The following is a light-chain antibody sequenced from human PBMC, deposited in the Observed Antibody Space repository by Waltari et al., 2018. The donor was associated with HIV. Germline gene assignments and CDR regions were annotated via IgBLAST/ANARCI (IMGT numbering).Light chain of an antibody. V-gene: IGKV4-1*01. CDR1: PSLLDPANHQHY. CDR3: HQFYVTPET. CDR2: WAS. J-gene: IGKJ3*01. Sequence: DIVFTQSPDSLAVSLGERATIMCESCPSLLDPANHQHYLAWFPQKPGQPPRLLIYWASTRESRVPARFSGSGDGTDFTLTISSLQAEDVALYFCHQFYVTPETFGPGTRV.